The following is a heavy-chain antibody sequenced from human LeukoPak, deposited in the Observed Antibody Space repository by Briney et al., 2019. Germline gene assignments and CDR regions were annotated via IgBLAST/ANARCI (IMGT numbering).Heavy chain of an antibody. J-gene: IGHJ6*03. V-gene: IGHV5-51*01. CDR3: ARHGHCTNGVCYSNYYYYMDV. CDR2: IYPDDSDT. Sequence: GESLKTSCKGFGYRLPSYWIGWVRQMPGKGLGWMGIIYPDDSDTRYSPSFEGQVIISVDESISTAYLQWSSLKASDTATYYCARHGHCTNGVCYSNYYYYMDVWGKGTTVTVSS. CDR1: GYRLPSYW. D-gene: IGHD2-8*01.